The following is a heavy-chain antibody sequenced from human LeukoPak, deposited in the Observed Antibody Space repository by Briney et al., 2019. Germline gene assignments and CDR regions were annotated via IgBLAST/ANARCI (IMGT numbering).Heavy chain of an antibody. V-gene: IGHV3-23*01. Sequence: GGSLRLXCAASGFTFSSYAMSWVRQAPGKGLEWVSAISGSGGSTYYADSVKGRFTISRDNSKNTLYLQMNSLRAEDTAVYYCAKNRVCSGGSCYFEFHDYWGQGTLVTVSS. CDR3: AKNRVCSGGSCYFEFHDY. J-gene: IGHJ4*02. D-gene: IGHD2-15*01. CDR1: GFTFSSYA. CDR2: ISGSGGST.